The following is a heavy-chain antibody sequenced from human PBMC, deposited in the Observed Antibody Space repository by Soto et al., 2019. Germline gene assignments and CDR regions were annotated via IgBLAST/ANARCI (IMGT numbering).Heavy chain of an antibody. D-gene: IGHD2-2*01. CDR1: GYTFTSYG. Sequence: ASVKVSCKASGYTFTSYGISWVRQAPGQGLEWMGWISAYNGNTNYAQKLQGRVTMTTDTSTSTAYMELRSLRSDDTAVYYCARRLPGYCSSTSCKNWFDPWGQGTLVTVSS. V-gene: IGHV1-18*01. CDR3: ARRLPGYCSSTSCKNWFDP. J-gene: IGHJ5*02. CDR2: ISAYNGNT.